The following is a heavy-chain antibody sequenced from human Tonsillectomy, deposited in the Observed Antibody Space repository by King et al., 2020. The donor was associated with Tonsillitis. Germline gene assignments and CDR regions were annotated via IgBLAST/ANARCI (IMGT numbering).Heavy chain of an antibody. V-gene: IGHV3-49*04. Sequence: EVQLVESGGGLVQPGRSLRLSCTASGFTFGDYAMSWVRQAPGKGLEWVGFIRSKAYGGKREYAASGKGRFTISRDDSKSIAYLQMNSLKTEDTAVYYCTREPGSGSYSRFDYWGQGTLVTVSS. CDR2: IRSKAYGGKR. J-gene: IGHJ4*02. CDR3: TREPGSGSYSRFDY. D-gene: IGHD1-26*01. CDR1: GFTFGDYA.